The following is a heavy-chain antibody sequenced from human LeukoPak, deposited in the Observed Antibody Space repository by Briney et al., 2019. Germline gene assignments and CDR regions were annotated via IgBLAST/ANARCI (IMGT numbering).Heavy chain of an antibody. CDR1: GFTFSDYY. J-gene: IGHJ3*02. Sequence: PGGSLRLSCAASGFTFSDYYMSWIRQAPGKGLEWVSYISSSGITIYYADSVKGRFTISRDNAKNSLYLQMNSLRAEDTAVYYCARGRGYSSSWPDDAFDIWGQGTMVTVSS. V-gene: IGHV3-11*01. D-gene: IGHD6-13*01. CDR2: ISSSGITI. CDR3: ARGRGYSSSWPDDAFDI.